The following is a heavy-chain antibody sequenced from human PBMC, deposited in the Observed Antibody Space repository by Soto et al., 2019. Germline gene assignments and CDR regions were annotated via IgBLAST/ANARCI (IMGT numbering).Heavy chain of an antibody. CDR2: TSYDGSNK. D-gene: IGHD3-16*01. J-gene: IGHJ4*02. CDR1: GFTFRSYV. Sequence: QVQLVESGGGVVQPGASLRLSCVGSGFTFRSYVIHWVRQAPGKGLEWVALTSYDGSNKYYDDSVKGRFTTSRDNSRNTVDLHMDSLRLEDTALYYCARWGTTGGLDVWGQGTLVSVSS. CDR3: ARWGTTGGLDV. V-gene: IGHV3-30*19.